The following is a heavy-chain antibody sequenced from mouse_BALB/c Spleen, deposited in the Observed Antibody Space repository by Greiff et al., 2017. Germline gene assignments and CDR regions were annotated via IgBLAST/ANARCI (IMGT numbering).Heavy chain of an antibody. V-gene: IGHV14-4*02. CDR2: IDPENGDT. J-gene: IGHJ2*01. CDR1: GFNIKDYY. Sequence: VQLQQSGAELVRSGASVKLSCTASGFNIKDYYMHWVKQRPEQGLEWIGWIDPENGDTEYAPKFQGKATMTADTSSNTAYLQLSSLTSEDTAVYYCNAGQYYDYWGQGTTLTVSS. D-gene: IGHD1-2*01. CDR3: NAGQYYDY.